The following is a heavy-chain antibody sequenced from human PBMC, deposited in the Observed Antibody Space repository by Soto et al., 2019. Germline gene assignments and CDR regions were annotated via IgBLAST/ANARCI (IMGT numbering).Heavy chain of an antibody. J-gene: IGHJ4*02. V-gene: IGHV1-8*01. CDR2: MNPNSGNT. Sequence: ASVKVSCKASGYTFTSYDINWVRQATGQGLEWMGWMNPNSGNTGYAQKFQGRVTMTRNTSISTAYMELSSLRSEDTAVYYCAGLHISNYDFWSGYRGGYYFDYWGQGTLVTVSS. D-gene: IGHD3-3*01. CDR3: AGLHISNYDFWSGYRGGYYFDY. CDR1: GYTFTSYD.